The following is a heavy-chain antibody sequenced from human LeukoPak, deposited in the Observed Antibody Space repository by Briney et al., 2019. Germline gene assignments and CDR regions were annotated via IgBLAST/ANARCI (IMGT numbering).Heavy chain of an antibody. Sequence: SETLSLTCNVSGGSISSYYWSWIRQPPGGGLEWIGYIYSSGSTKYNPSLESRVTISVDTSKSQFSLRLSSATAADTAVYYCARTSSSSFGAYYYYYMDVWGKGTTVTVSS. V-gene: IGHV4-4*09. CDR3: ARTSSSSFGAYYYYYMDV. D-gene: IGHD6-6*01. CDR2: IYSSGST. J-gene: IGHJ6*03. CDR1: GGSISSYY.